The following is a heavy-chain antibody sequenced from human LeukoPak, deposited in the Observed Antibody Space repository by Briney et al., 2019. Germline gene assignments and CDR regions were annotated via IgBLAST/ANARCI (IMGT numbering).Heavy chain of an antibody. Sequence: SETLSLTCTVSGGSISSGGYYWSWIRQHPGKGLEWIGYIYYSGSTYYNPSLKSRVTISVDTSKNQFSLKLSSVTAADTAVYYCAGAERLPYYFDYWGQGTLVTVSS. CDR1: GGSISSGGYY. D-gene: IGHD3-3*01. CDR2: IYYSGST. CDR3: AGAERLPYYFDY. V-gene: IGHV4-31*03. J-gene: IGHJ4*02.